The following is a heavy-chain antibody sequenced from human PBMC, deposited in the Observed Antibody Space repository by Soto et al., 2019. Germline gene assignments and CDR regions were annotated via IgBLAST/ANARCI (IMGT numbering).Heavy chain of an antibody. CDR2: ISAYNGNT. Sequence: QVPLVQSGAEVKKPGASVKVSCQASGYTFSGYGITWVRQAPGQVLEWMGWISAYNGNTNYAQKLQGRVTLTTDTPTSKAYMELRSVRSDDTAVYYCARGVYGELLIPYYFDYWGQGTLVTVSS. J-gene: IGHJ4*02. CDR1: GYTFSGYG. V-gene: IGHV1-18*01. D-gene: IGHD4-17*01. CDR3: ARGVYGELLIPYYFDY.